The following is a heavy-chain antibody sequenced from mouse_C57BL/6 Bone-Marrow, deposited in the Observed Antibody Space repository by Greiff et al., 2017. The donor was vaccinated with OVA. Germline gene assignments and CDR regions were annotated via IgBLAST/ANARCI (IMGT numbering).Heavy chain of an antibody. V-gene: IGHV14-3*01. CDR1: GFNIKNTY. Sequence: VQLQQSVAELVRPGASVKLSCTASGFNIKNTYMHWVKQRPEQGLEWIGRIDPANGNTKYAPKFQGKATITADTFSNTAYLQLSSLTSEDTAIYYCASPLLWLRTAYYFDYWGQGTTLTVSS. CDR2: IDPANGNT. CDR3: ASPLLWLRTAYYFDY. D-gene: IGHD2-2*01. J-gene: IGHJ2*01.